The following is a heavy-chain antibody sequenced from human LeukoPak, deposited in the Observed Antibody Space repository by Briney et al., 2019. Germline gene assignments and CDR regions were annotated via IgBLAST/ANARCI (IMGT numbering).Heavy chain of an antibody. CDR1: GGSISSSSYY. Sequence: SETLSLTCTVSGGSISSSSYYWGWIRQPPGKGLEWIGSIYYSGTTYYNPSLKSRVTISIDTSKSQFSLKLSSVTAADTAVFYCSRDSRVVTAPEGYYYYTMDVWGQGTLVTVSS. V-gene: IGHV4-39*07. J-gene: IGHJ6*02. D-gene: IGHD2-21*02. CDR3: SRDSRVVTAPEGYYYYTMDV. CDR2: IYYSGTT.